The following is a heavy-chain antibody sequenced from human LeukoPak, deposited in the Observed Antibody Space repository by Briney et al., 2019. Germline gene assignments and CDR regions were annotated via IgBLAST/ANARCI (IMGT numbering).Heavy chain of an antibody. J-gene: IGHJ3*02. CDR1: GGSISSSSYY. D-gene: IGHD3-22*01. CDR2: IYYSGST. CDR3: ARGLVITHDAFDI. V-gene: IGHV4-39*07. Sequence: SETLSLTCTVSGGSISSSSYYWGWIRQPPGKGLEWIGSIYYSGSTYYNPSLKSRVTISVDTSKDQFSLKLSSVTAADTAVYYCARGLVITHDAFDIWGQGTMVTVSS.